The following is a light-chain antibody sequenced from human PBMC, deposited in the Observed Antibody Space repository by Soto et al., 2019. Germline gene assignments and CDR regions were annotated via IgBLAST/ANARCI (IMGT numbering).Light chain of an antibody. V-gene: IGKV3-20*01. Sequence: VLTQSPGTLSLSPGERATLSCRASQIVPGSYLAWFQQKPGQAPRLLIYGISKRATDIPDRFSGSGSGTEFTLTISSLQPEDFATYYCQQHGQWPITFGQGTRLEIK. CDR1: QIVPGSY. CDR2: GIS. J-gene: IGKJ5*01. CDR3: QQHGQWPIT.